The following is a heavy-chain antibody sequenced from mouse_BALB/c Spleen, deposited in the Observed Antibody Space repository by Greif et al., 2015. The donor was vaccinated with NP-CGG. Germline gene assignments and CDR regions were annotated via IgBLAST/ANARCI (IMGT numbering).Heavy chain of an antibody. V-gene: IGHV1S130*01. CDR2: IHPNSGNT. J-gene: IGHJ1*01. CDR3: ARSPSTAWYFDV. Sequence: QVQLQQSGSVLVRPGASVKLSCKASGYTFTSSWMHWAKQRPGQGLEWIGEIHPNSGNTNYNEKFKGKATLTVDTSSSTAYVDLSSLTSEDSAVYYCARSPSTAWYFDVWGAGTTVTVSS. CDR1: GYTFTSSW. D-gene: IGHD1-2*01.